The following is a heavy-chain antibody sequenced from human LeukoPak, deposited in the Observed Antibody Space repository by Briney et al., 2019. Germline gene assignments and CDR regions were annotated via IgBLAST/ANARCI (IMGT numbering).Heavy chain of an antibody. D-gene: IGHD2-2*02. CDR3: ARVPAAILGAYYYYMDV. V-gene: IGHV1-18*01. CDR2: ISAYNGNT. Sequence: ASVKVSCKASGYTFTSYGISWVRQAPGQGLEWMGWISAYNGNTNYAQKLQGRVTMTTDTSTSTAYMELRSLRSDDTAVYYCARVPAAILGAYYYYMDVWGQGTLVTVSS. J-gene: IGHJ6*03. CDR1: GYTFTSYG.